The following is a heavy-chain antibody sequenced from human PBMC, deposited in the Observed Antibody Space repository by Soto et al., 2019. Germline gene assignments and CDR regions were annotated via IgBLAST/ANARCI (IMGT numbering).Heavy chain of an antibody. J-gene: IGHJ4*02. V-gene: IGHV3-33*01. Sequence: QVQLVESGGGVVQPGRSLRLSCAASGFTFSSYGMHWVRQAPGKGLEWVAVIWYDGSKKYYADSVMGRLSISRDISNNALYLQMNSLRADDTAVYYCARDLYDYVWGSYRYFGGFDYWGQGTLVTVSS. CDR3: ARDLYDYVWGSYRYFGGFDY. D-gene: IGHD3-16*02. CDR2: IWYDGSKK. CDR1: GFTFSSYG.